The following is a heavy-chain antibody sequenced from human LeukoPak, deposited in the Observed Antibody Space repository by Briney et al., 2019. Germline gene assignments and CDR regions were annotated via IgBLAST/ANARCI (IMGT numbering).Heavy chain of an antibody. CDR1: GFTFSRHW. CDR2: IKHDGSEK. Sequence: GGSLRLSCAASGFTFSRHWMTWVRQAPGKGLEWVANIKHDGSEKNYVDSVKGRFTISRDNAKNSLYLQMNSLRAEDTAVYYCARDSSSWYFDYWGQGTLVTVSS. CDR3: ARDSSSWYFDY. J-gene: IGHJ4*02. D-gene: IGHD6-13*01. V-gene: IGHV3-7*03.